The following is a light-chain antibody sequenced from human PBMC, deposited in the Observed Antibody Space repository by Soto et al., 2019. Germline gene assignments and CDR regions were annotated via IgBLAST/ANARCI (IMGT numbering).Light chain of an antibody. J-gene: IGKJ1*01. CDR3: QQYGNSPWT. CDR2: STS. CDR1: QRFGSSN. V-gene: IGKV3-20*01. Sequence: EIVLTQSPGTLSLSPGEGATLSCRASQRFGSSNLAWYQQKPGQAPRLLIYSTSSRATGIPDRFSGSGSGTDFTLTISRLEPEDFAVYYCQQYGNSPWTFGQGTKVDIK.